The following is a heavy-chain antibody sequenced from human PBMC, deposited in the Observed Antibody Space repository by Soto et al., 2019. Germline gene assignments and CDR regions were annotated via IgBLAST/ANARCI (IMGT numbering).Heavy chain of an antibody. CDR2: ISSSGSTI. CDR3: ARGGVAYCGGDCGPGVYYGMDV. CDR1: GFTFSSYE. V-gene: IGHV3-48*03. D-gene: IGHD2-21*02. Sequence: GGSLRLSCAASGFTFSSYEMNWVRQAPGKGLEWVSYISSSGSTIYYADSVKGRFTISRDNAKNSLYLQMNSLRAEDTAVYYCARGGVAYCGGDCGPGVYYGMDVWVQGTTVTVSS. J-gene: IGHJ6*02.